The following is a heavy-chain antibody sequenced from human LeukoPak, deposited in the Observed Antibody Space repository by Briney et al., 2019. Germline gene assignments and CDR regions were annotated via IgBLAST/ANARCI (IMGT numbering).Heavy chain of an antibody. Sequence: PGRSLRLSCAASGFTFDDYAMHWVRQAPGKGLEWVSGISWNSGSMGYADSVKGRFTISRDNAKNSLYLQMNSLRAEDTALYYCAKGGFYGSGSYHPNWFDPWGQGTLVTVSS. J-gene: IGHJ5*02. V-gene: IGHV3-9*01. D-gene: IGHD3-10*01. CDR3: AKGGFYGSGSYHPNWFDP. CDR2: ISWNSGSM. CDR1: GFTFDDYA.